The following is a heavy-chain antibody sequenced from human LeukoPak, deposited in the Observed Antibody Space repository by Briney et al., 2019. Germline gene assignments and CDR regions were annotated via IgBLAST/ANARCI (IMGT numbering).Heavy chain of an antibody. V-gene: IGHV4-34*01. J-gene: IGHJ4*02. CDR3: TSLFSASGTFDS. D-gene: IGHD3-10*01. Sequence: PSETLSLSCAVHGASLSDYYWTWIRQSPEKGLECIGAIDHRGSANYNPSLESRVTISLDTSKNQFSLNLASVTAADTAVYYCTSLFSASGTFDSWGQGTLVAVSS. CDR1: GASLSDYY. CDR2: IDHRGSA.